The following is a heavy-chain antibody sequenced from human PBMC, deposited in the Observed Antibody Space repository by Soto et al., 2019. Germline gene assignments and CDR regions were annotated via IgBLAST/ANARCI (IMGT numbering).Heavy chain of an antibody. Sequence: SETLSLTCTFSGDSNSSSYWSSIRQPAVMRLEWIGYIFYIGSTNYNPSLKSQVTISVDPSKKQFSLKLSSVTAADTAVYYCASGYSLYYFGYWRHRHLVPAS. CDR1: GDSNSSSY. V-gene: IGHV4-59*01. J-gene: IGHJ4*01. D-gene: IGHD3-22*01. CDR2: IFYIGST. CDR3: ASGYSLYYFGY.